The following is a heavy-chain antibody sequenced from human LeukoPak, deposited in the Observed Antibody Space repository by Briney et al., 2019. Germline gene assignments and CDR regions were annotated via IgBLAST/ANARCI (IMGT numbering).Heavy chain of an antibody. Sequence: SETLSLTCAVYGGSFSGYYWSWIRQPPGKGLEWIEEINHSGSTNYNPSLKSRVTISVDTSKNQFSLKLSSVTAADTAVYYCARRRLWFGDNGMDVWGQGTTVTVSS. V-gene: IGHV4-34*01. J-gene: IGHJ6*02. CDR2: INHSGST. CDR3: ARRRLWFGDNGMDV. D-gene: IGHD3-10*01. CDR1: GGSFSGYY.